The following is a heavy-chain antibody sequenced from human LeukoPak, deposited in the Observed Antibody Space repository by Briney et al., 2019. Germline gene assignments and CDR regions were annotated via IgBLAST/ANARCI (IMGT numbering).Heavy chain of an antibody. J-gene: IGHJ4*02. CDR1: GYTFTGQY. V-gene: IGHV1-2*02. CDR3: ARGVVDRFDY. D-gene: IGHD2-15*01. Sequence: ASVKGSCKASGYTFTGQYMNWVRQAPGQGLEWMGWINPNTGGTNSAQSFQGRVTMTRDTSISTAYMELSRLRSDDTAVYYCARGVVDRFDYWGQGTLVTVSS. CDR2: INPNTGGT.